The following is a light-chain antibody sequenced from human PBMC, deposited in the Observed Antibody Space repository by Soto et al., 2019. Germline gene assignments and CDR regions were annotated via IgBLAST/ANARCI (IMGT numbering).Light chain of an antibody. CDR3: CSYADNYSYV. Sequence: QSELTQPRSVSGSPGQSVTISCTGTSSDVGAYNYVSWHQQHPGKAPKLMTYDVSKRPSGVPDRFSGSKSGNTASLTISGLQAEDEADCYCCSYADNYSYVFGTGTKVTVL. J-gene: IGLJ1*01. V-gene: IGLV2-11*01. CDR1: SSDVGAYNY. CDR2: DVS.